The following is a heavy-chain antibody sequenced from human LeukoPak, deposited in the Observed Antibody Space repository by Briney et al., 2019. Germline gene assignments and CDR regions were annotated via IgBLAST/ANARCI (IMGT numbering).Heavy chain of an antibody. J-gene: IGHJ3*02. V-gene: IGHV3-9*01. CDR1: GFTFVDYA. D-gene: IGHD4-23*01. Sequence: PGGSLRLSCAACGFTFVDYAMHWVRPAPGRGLEGVSGISCSSSTIGYADSVKGRFTISRDNAWNSLYLQMNSLRAEDTALYYCAKDSTRVVTCGAFNIWGEGTMVTVSS. CDR3: AKDSTRVVTCGAFNI. CDR2: ISCSSSTI.